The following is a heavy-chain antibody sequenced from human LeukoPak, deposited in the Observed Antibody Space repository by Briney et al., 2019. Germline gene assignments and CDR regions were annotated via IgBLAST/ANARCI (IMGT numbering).Heavy chain of an antibody. V-gene: IGHV3-7*04. D-gene: IGHD6-19*01. J-gene: IGHJ4*02. CDR2: INQDGSKI. Sequence: GGSLRLSCAASGFTLSNYWMAWVRQAPGKGLEWVANINQDGSKIYYADSMTGRFTISRDTAKNSLYLQMNSPRVEDTAVYYCARAWAGSASYWGQGTLVTVSS. CDR1: GFTLSNYW. CDR3: ARAWAGSASY.